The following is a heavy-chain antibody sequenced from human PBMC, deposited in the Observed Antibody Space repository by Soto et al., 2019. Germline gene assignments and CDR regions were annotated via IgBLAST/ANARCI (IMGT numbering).Heavy chain of an antibody. D-gene: IGHD6-13*01. V-gene: IGHV4-39*01. CDR2: IYYSGST. CDR3: ARRAAAADYWYFDL. Sequence: QLQLQESGPGLVKPSETLSLTCTVSGGSISSSSYYWGWIRQPPGKGLEWIGSIYYSGSTYYNPSLKSRVTISVDTSKNQFSLKLSSVTAADTAVYYCARRAAAADYWYFDLWGRGTLVTVSS. J-gene: IGHJ2*01. CDR1: GGSISSSSYY.